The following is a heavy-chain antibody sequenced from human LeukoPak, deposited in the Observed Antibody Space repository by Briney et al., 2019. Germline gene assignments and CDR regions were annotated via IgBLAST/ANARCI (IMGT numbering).Heavy chain of an antibody. J-gene: IGHJ4*02. V-gene: IGHV5-51*01. CDR2: IYPGDSDT. CDR3: ARHAEYYDILTGYYNDFFDY. CDR1: GYSFTTYW. D-gene: IGHD3-9*01. Sequence: GESLEISCKGSGYSFTTYWIGWVRQMPGKGLEWMGIIYPGDSDTRYSPSFQGQVTISADKSISTAYLQWSSLKASDTAMYYCARHAEYYDILTGYYNDFFDYWGQGTLVTVSS.